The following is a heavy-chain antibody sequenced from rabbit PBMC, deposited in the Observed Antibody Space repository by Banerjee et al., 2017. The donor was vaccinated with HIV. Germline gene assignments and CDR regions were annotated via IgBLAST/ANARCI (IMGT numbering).Heavy chain of an antibody. J-gene: IGHJ4*01. Sequence: QSLEESGGDLVKPGASLTLTCTASRFTLSSYWMCWVRQAPGKGLEWIACIDAGSSGYTWYANWARGRFTISKTSSTTVTLQMTSLTAADTATYFCARGGNTAGDGAALWGPGTLVTVS. V-gene: IGHV1S40*01. CDR1: RFTLSSYW. CDR2: IDAGSSGYT. CDR3: ARGGNTAGDGAAL. D-gene: IGHD7-1*01.